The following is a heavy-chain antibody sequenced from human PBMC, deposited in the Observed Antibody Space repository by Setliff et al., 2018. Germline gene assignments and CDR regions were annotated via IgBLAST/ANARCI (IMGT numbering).Heavy chain of an antibody. J-gene: IGHJ4*01. CDR1: GFSFSSYA. Sequence: RLSCAASGFSFSSYAMSWVRQAPGKGLEWVSTIIGSGISTYYSDSVQGRLTISRDNHKNTLHLQMNSLRVEDTAIYYCAKSPHDFWSGRVFFDYWGQGMLVTVSS. V-gene: IGHV3-23*01. CDR2: IIGSGIST. CDR3: AKSPHDFWSGRVFFDY. D-gene: IGHD3-3*01.